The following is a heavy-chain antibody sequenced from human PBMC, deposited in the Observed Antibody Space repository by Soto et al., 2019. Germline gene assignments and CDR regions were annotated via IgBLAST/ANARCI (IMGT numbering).Heavy chain of an antibody. Sequence: GESLKISCNGSGYSFAGYWITWVRQKPGKGLEWMGRIDPSDSQTYYSPSFRGHVAISVTKSITTVFLQWSSLRASDTAMYYCARQIYDSDTGPNFQYYFDSWGQGTPGTVSS. V-gene: IGHV5-10-1*01. CDR2: IDPSDSQT. CDR1: GYSFAGYW. J-gene: IGHJ4*02. CDR3: ARQIYDSDTGPNFQYYFDS. D-gene: IGHD3-22*01.